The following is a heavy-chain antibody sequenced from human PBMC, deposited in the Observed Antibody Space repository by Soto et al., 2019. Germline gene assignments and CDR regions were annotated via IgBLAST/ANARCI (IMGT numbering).Heavy chain of an antibody. CDR3: AREQDYGDYGDY. CDR2: MHPYSGNT. Sequence: QVQLVQSGAEVKKPGASVKVSCKASGYTFSSYHISWVRQVTGQGLEWMGWMHPYSGNTAYAQKFQGRLTMTTNSSISTAYMELSSLTSEDTAVYYCAREQDYGDYGDYWGQGTLVTVSS. CDR1: GYTFSSYH. J-gene: IGHJ4*02. V-gene: IGHV1-8*01. D-gene: IGHD4-17*01.